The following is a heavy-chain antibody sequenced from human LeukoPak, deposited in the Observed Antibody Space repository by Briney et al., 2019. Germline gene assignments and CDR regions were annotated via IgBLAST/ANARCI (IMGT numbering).Heavy chain of an antibody. V-gene: IGHV3-48*03. Sequence: GGSLRLSCAASGFTFSSYEMNWVRQAPGKGLEWVSYISSSGSTIYYADSVKGRFTISRDSAKNSLYLQMNSLRAEDTAVYYCAREGGITMVRGVIIGAFDIWGQGTMVTVSS. D-gene: IGHD3-10*01. CDR3: AREGGITMVRGVIIGAFDI. J-gene: IGHJ3*02. CDR1: GFTFSSYE. CDR2: ISSSGSTI.